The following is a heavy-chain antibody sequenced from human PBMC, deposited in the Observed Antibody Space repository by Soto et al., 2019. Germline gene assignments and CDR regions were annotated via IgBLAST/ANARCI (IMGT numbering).Heavy chain of an antibody. J-gene: IGHJ4*02. V-gene: IGHV4-39*07. Sequence: PSETLSLTFTDADGAVSSSSYYLGWVRQPPGKGLEWIGSVYYSGSTYYNPSLESRVTISVDTSKNQFSLKLSSVTAADTGVFYCASFHYSGGYPTTFDYWGQGTLVTVSS. CDR3: ASFHYSGGYPTTFDY. CDR2: VYYSGST. CDR1: DGAVSSSSYY. D-gene: IGHD1-26*01.